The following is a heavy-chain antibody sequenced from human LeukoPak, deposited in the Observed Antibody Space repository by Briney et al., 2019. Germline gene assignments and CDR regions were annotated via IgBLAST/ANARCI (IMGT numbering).Heavy chain of an antibody. D-gene: IGHD5-18*01. J-gene: IGHJ4*02. CDR2: FYYSGST. CDR3: ARGPGRYSYGYYFDY. CDR1: GGSISSYY. Sequence: SETLSLTCAVSGGSISSYYWSWIRQPPGKGQEWIGFFYYSGSTNYNPSLKSRVTISVDTSKNHFSLKLSSVTAADTAVYYCARGPGRYSYGYYFDYWGQGTLVTVSS. V-gene: IGHV4-59*01.